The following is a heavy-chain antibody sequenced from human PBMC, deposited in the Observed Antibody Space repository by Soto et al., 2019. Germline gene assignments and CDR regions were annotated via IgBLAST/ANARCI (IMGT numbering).Heavy chain of an antibody. J-gene: IGHJ4*02. V-gene: IGHV1-69*01. Sequence: QVQLVQSGAEVKKPGSSVKVSCKASGGTFSSYAISWVRQAPGQGLEWMGGIIPIFGTGNHDQKFQGRVTIIADESTSTVYMELSSLRSEDTAMYYCARGWGYDSNDYYYAYWGQGTLVIVSS. D-gene: IGHD3-22*01. CDR2: IIPIFGTG. CDR3: ARGWGYDSNDYYYAY. CDR1: GGTFSSYA.